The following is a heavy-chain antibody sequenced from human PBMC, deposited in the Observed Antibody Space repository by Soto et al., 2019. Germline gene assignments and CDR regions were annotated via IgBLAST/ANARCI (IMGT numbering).Heavy chain of an antibody. V-gene: IGHV3-30-3*01. CDR1: GFTFSSYA. CDR3: ARDYRAQFDY. Sequence: QVQLVESGGGVVQPGRSLRLSCAASGFTFSSYAMHWVRQAPGKGLEWVAVISYDGSNKYYADSVKGRFTISRDNSKNTLYPQMNSLRAEDTAVYYCARDYRAQFDYWGQGTLVTVSS. J-gene: IGHJ4*02. CDR2: ISYDGSNK.